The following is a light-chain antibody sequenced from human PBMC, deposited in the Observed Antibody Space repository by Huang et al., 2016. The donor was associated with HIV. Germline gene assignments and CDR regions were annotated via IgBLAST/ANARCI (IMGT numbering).Light chain of an antibody. CDR1: QSVSSY. J-gene: IGKJ2*02. Sequence: EIVLTQSPATLSLSPGERATLSCRASQSVSSYLAWYQQKPGQAPRLLIYDASNRATGIPARFRGSGSVTDFTLTISSLAPEDFAVYYCQQRSNWPLCTFGQGTKLEIK. CDR3: QQRSNWPLCT. V-gene: IGKV3-11*01. CDR2: DAS.